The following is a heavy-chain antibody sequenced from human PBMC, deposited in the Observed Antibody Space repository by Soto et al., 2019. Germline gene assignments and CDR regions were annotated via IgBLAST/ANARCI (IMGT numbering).Heavy chain of an antibody. V-gene: IGHV1-8*02. Sequence: GGSVKVSCKTSGYSFTNFGVTWVRQAPGQGLEWMGWINPNSGGTNYAQKFQGRVTMTRNTSISTAYMELSSLRSEDTAVYYCARGRMVRGVSPYYYYMDVWGKGTTVTVSS. CDR2: INPNSGGT. CDR3: ARGRMVRGVSPYYYYMDV. J-gene: IGHJ6*03. CDR1: GYSFTNFG. D-gene: IGHD3-10*01.